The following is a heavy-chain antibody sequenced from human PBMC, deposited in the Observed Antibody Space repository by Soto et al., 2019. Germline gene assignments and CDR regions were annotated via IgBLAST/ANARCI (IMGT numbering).Heavy chain of an antibody. CDR2: IKSETDGGTT. J-gene: IGHJ5*02. CDR3: TTTPGIAARARWFDP. V-gene: IGHV3-15*01. Sequence: AGGSLRLSCAASGFTFSNAWMSWVRQAPGKGLEWVGRIKSETDGGTTDYAAPVKGRFTISRDDSKNTLYLQMNSLKTEDTAVYYCTTTPGIAARARWFDPWGQGTLVTVSS. D-gene: IGHD6-6*01. CDR1: GFTFSNAW.